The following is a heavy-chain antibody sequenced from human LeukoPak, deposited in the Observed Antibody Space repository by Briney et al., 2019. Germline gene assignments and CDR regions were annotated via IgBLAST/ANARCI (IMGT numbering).Heavy chain of an antibody. D-gene: IGHD3-22*01. V-gene: IGHV3-48*03. CDR2: ISSSGSTI. J-gene: IGHJ6*03. CDR3: ARDGHDYDSSGYYYLWGNYYYYYYMDV. CDR1: GFTFSSYE. Sequence: GGSLRLSCAASGFTFSSYEMNWVRQAPGKGLEWVSYISSSGSTIYYADSVKGRFTISRDNAKNSLYLQMNSLRAEDTAVYYCARDGHDYDSSGYYYLWGNYYYYYYMDVWGKGTTVTVSS.